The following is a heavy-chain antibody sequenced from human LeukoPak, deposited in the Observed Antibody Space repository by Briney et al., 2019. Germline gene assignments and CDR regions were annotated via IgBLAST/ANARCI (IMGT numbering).Heavy chain of an antibody. CDR3: ARDYCSSTSCLFDY. Sequence: ASVKVSCKASGYTFSDYYIYWVRQAPGQGLEWMGRINPNSGDTNYAQKFQGRVTMTRDTSISTAYMELSRLRSDDTAVYYCARDYCSSTSCLFDYWGQGTLVTVSS. D-gene: IGHD2-2*01. V-gene: IGHV1-2*06. J-gene: IGHJ4*02. CDR1: GYTFSDYY. CDR2: INPNSGDT.